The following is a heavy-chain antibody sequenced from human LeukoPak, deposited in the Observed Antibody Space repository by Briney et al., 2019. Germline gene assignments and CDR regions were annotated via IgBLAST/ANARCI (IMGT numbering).Heavy chain of an antibody. D-gene: IGHD3-22*01. CDR3: ARGPYSYDSSGAFDI. J-gene: IGHJ3*02. V-gene: IGHV4-61*02. Sequence: PPETLSLTCTVSGDSISSGDYYWSWIRQPAGKGLEWIGRISSSGSTNYNPSLKSRVTISVDTSKNQFSLKLSSVTAADTAVYFCARGPYSYDSSGAFDIWGQGTMVTVSS. CDR2: ISSSGST. CDR1: GDSISSGDYY.